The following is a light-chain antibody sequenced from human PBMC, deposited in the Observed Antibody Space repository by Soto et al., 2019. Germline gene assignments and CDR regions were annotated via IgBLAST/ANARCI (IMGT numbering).Light chain of an antibody. J-gene: IGKJ1*01. V-gene: IGKV3-15*01. CDR1: QSISSN. Sequence: EIVMTQSPATLSVSPGERATLSCRANQSISSNLAWYQQKPGQAPRLLIYGATTRATGIPARFSGSGSGTEFTLTMSSLQSEDFAVYYCQQYNKWPRTFGQGTKVDIK. CDR2: GAT. CDR3: QQYNKWPRT.